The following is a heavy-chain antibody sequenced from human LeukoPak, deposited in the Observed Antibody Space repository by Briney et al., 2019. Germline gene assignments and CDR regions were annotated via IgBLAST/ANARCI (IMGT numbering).Heavy chain of an antibody. CDR1: GGSISGYY. J-gene: IGHJ6*02. Sequence: SGTLSLTCTVSGGSISGYYWSWIRQRPGKGLECVGYTYYSGSTNYNPPLKRRANISVDTSKNQFPLKLSSVTAADTAVYYCARSKSERYYYYGMDVWGQGTTVTVSS. CDR2: TYYSGST. V-gene: IGHV4-59*01. CDR3: ARSKSERYYYYGMDV.